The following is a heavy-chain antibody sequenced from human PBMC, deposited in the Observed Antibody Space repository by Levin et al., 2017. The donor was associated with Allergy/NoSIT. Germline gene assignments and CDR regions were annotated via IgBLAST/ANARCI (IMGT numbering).Heavy chain of an antibody. CDR2: INSDSNTI. CDR1: GFTFSTYS. CDR3: ARESYSDFDSDY. J-gene: IGHJ4*02. D-gene: IGHD5-12*01. Sequence: RSGGSLRLSCAASGFTFSTYSMNWVRQAPGKGLEWLSYINSDSNTIYYADSVKGRFTISRDNAKNSLYLQMNGLRDEDTAVYFCARESYSDFDSDYWGQGTLVTVSS. V-gene: IGHV3-48*02.